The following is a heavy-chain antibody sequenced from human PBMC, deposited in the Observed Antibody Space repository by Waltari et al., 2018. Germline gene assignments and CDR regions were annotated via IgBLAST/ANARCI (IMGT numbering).Heavy chain of an antibody. CDR3: ARAGVGYSSSWYRY. D-gene: IGHD6-13*01. J-gene: IGHJ4*02. CDR2: INHSGST. CDR1: GGSFSGYY. Sequence: QVQLQQWGAGLLKPSETLSLTCAVYGGSFSGYYWSWIRQPPGKGLEWIGEINHSGSTNYTQSLNGRVTISVDTSKNQFSLKLSSVTAADTAVYYCARAGVGYSSSWYRYWGQGTLVTVSS. V-gene: IGHV4-34*01.